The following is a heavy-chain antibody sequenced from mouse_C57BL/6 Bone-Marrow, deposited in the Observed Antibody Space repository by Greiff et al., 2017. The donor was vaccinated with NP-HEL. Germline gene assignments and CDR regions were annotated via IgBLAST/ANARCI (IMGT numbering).Heavy chain of an antibody. CDR1: EYEFPSHD. CDR3: ARHYYSSPFYWYFDV. D-gene: IGHD2-5*01. CDR2: INSDGGST. Sequence: EVKLMESGGGLVQPGESLKLSCESNEYEFPSHDMSWVRKTPEKRLELVAAINSDGGSTYYPDTMERRFIISRDNTKKTLYLQMSSLRSEDTALYYCARHYYSSPFYWYFDVWGTGTTVTVSS. V-gene: IGHV5-2*01. J-gene: IGHJ1*03.